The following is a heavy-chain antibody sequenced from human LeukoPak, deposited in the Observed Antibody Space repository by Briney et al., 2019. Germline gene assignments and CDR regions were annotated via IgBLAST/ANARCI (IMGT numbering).Heavy chain of an antibody. CDR1: GYTFTGYN. Sequence: ASVTVSCKASGYTFTGYNMHWVRQAPGQGLEWMGWINVHTGVAHYAQKFQGRVTMTRDTSISTAYMELSRLRSDDTAVFYCARTHYDSSAYYSPAGYWGQGTLVTVSS. V-gene: IGHV1-2*02. CDR3: ARTHYDSSAYYSPAGY. CDR2: INVHTGVA. J-gene: IGHJ4*02. D-gene: IGHD3-22*01.